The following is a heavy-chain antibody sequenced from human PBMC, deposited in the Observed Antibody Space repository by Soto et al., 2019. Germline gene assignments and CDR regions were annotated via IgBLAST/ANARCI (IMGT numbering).Heavy chain of an antibody. CDR2: IIPIFGTA. J-gene: IGHJ4*02. CDR1: GGTFSSYA. Sequence: SVKVSCKASGGTFSSYAISWVRQAPGQGLEWMGGIIPIFGTANYAQKFQGRVTITADESTSTAYMELSSLRSEDTAVYYCARGSLKYCSSTSCYYDYWGQGTLVTVS. CDR3: ARGSLKYCSSTSCYYDY. V-gene: IGHV1-69*13. D-gene: IGHD2-2*01.